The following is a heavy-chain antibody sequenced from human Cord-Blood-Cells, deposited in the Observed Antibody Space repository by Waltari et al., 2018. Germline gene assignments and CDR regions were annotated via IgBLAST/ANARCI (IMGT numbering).Heavy chain of an antibody. CDR2: IYHSGST. Sequence: QVQLQESGPGLVKPSETLSLTCTVSGYSISRGYYWGWIRQPPGKGLEWIGSIYHSGSTYYNPSLKSRVTISVDTSKNQFSLKLSSVTAADTAVYYCASTGVITYYDFWSGYYFDYWGQGTLVTVSS. V-gene: IGHV4-38-2*02. CDR3: ASTGVITYYDFWSGYYFDY. CDR1: GYSISRGYY. J-gene: IGHJ4*02. D-gene: IGHD3-3*01.